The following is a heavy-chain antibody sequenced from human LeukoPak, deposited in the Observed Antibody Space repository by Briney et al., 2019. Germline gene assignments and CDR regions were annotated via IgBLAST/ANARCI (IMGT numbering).Heavy chain of an antibody. CDR3: AKDIVRGSSAPAD. V-gene: IGHV3-9*01. D-gene: IGHD6-19*01. J-gene: IGHJ4*02. CDR1: GFTFDDYA. CDR2: ISWNSGSI. Sequence: GGSLRLSCAASGFTFDDYAMRWVRQAPGKGLEWVSGISWNSGSIGYADSVKGRFTISRDNAKNSLYLQMNSLRAEDTALYYCAKDIVRGSSAPADWGQGTLVTVSS.